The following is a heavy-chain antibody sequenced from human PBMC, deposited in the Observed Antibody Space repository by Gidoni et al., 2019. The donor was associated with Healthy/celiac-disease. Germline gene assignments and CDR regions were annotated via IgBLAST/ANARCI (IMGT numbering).Heavy chain of an antibody. CDR1: GYRFTSYW. J-gene: IGHJ2*01. CDR3: ARYEKEDSSGYYLIWYFDL. CDR2: IDPSDSYT. V-gene: IGHV5-10-1*03. D-gene: IGHD3-22*01. Sequence: EVQLVQSGAEVKKPGESLRISCKGSGYRFTSYWISWVRQMPGKGLEWMGRIDPSDSYTNYSPSFQGHVTISADKSISTAYLQWSSLKASDTAMYYCARYEKEDSSGYYLIWYFDLWGRGTLVTVSS.